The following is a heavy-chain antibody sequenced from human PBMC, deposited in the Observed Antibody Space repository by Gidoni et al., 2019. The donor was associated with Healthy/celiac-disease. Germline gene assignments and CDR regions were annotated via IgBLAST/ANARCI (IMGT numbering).Heavy chain of an antibody. Sequence: EVQLVESGGGLVQPGGSLRLSCAASGFTFSSYWMHWVRQAPGKGLVWVSRINSDGSSTSYVDSVKGRFTISRDNAKNTLYLQMNSLRAEDTAVYYCARGCSSTSCYAVDDAFDIWGQGTMVTVSS. CDR2: INSDGSST. V-gene: IGHV3-74*01. CDR1: GFTFSSYW. CDR3: ARGCSSTSCYAVDDAFDI. J-gene: IGHJ3*02. D-gene: IGHD2-2*01.